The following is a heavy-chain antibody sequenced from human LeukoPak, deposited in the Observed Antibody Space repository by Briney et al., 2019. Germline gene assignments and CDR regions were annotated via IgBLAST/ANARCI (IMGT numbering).Heavy chain of an antibody. J-gene: IGHJ4*02. CDR3: ARVAGVRGDSFNY. CDR1: VYTFTSYG. Sequence: GASVKVSSKASVYTFTSYGISSVPQAPGQGLERMGWIRAYNGNTNYAQKLQGTVTLTTDTSTSTAYMELRSLRSDDTAVYYCARVAGVRGDSFNYWGQGTLVTVSS. V-gene: IGHV1-18*04. CDR2: IRAYNGNT. D-gene: IGHD2-21*02.